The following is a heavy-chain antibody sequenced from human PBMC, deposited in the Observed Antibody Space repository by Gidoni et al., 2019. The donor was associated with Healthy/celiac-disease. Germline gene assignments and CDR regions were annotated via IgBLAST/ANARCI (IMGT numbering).Heavy chain of an antibody. CDR1: GFTFRNAG. J-gene: IGHJ3*02. Sequence: EVKLVEAGGGLVRPGGSLRLSCAASGFTFRNAGMSWVRQAPGKGLEWVGRIKSKTDGGTTYYAAPVKGRFTISRDDSKNTLYLQMNSLNTEDTAVYYCTTDGVVVTAHDAFDIWGQGTMVTVSS. V-gene: IGHV3-15*01. CDR3: TTDGVVVTAHDAFDI. CDR2: IKSKTDGGTT. D-gene: IGHD2-21*02.